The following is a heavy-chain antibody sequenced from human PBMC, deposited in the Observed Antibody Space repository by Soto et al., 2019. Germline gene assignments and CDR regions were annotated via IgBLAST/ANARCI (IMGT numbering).Heavy chain of an antibody. J-gene: IGHJ6*02. Sequence: ASVKVSCKASGYTFTSYGISWVRQAPGQGLEWMGWISAYNGNTSYAQKLQGRVTMTTDTSTSTAYMELSSLRSEDTAVYYCAREEFTYYDFWSGYSQPSGMDVWGQGTTVTVSS. CDR2: ISAYNGNT. D-gene: IGHD3-3*01. V-gene: IGHV1-18*01. CDR1: GYTFTSYG. CDR3: AREEFTYYDFWSGYSQPSGMDV.